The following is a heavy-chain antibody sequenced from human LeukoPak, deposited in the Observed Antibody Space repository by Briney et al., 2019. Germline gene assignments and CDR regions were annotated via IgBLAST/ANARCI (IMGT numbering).Heavy chain of an antibody. CDR1: GFTFSSYA. CDR2: ISYDGSNK. Sequence: GGSLRLSCAASGFTFSSYAMHWVRQAPGKGLEWVAVISYDGSNKYYTDSVKGRFTISRDNSKNSLYLQMNSLRTEDTALYYCAKDMWRFGELDYDYWGQGTLVTVSS. D-gene: IGHD3-10*01. J-gene: IGHJ4*02. CDR3: AKDMWRFGELDYDY. V-gene: IGHV3-30*18.